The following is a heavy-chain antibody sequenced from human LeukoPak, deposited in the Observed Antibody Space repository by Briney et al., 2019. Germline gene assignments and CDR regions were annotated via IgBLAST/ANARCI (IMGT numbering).Heavy chain of an antibody. D-gene: IGHD3-3*01. V-gene: IGHV3-11*01. Sequence: GGSLRLSCAASGFTFSDYYMSWIRQAPGKGLEWVSYISSSVSTIYYADSVKGRFTISRDNAKNSLYLQMNSLRAEDTAVYYCARDGDSVYYDFWSGYYLDYYYMDVWGKGTTVTVSS. CDR2: ISSSVSTI. J-gene: IGHJ6*03. CDR3: ARDGDSVYYDFWSGYYLDYYYMDV. CDR1: GFTFSDYY.